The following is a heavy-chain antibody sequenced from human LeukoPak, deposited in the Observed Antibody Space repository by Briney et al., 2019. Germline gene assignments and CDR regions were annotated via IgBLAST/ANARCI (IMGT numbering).Heavy chain of an antibody. CDR3: TTDGLYCSSTSCYFLYGMDV. Sequence: GGSLRLSCAASGFTFSNAWMSRVRQAPGKGLEWVGRIKSKTDGGTTDYAAPVKGRFTISRDDSKNTLYLQMNSLKTEDTAVYYCTTDGLYCSSTSCYFLYGMDVWGKGTTVTVSS. J-gene: IGHJ6*04. V-gene: IGHV3-15*01. CDR2: IKSKTDGGTT. D-gene: IGHD2-2*01. CDR1: GFTFSNAW.